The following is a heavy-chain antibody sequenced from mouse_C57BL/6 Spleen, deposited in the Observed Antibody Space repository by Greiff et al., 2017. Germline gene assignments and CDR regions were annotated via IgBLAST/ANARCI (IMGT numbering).Heavy chain of an antibody. CDR3: ARDSPLYFDY. CDR2: ISDGGSYT. V-gene: IGHV5-4*01. Sequence: EVKLVESGGGLVKPGGSLKLSCAASGFTFSSYAMSWVRQTPEKRLEWVATISDGGSYTYYPDNVKGRFTISRDNAKNNLYLQMSHLKSEDTAMYYCARDSPLYFDYWGQGTTLTVSS. J-gene: IGHJ2*01. CDR1: GFTFSSYA.